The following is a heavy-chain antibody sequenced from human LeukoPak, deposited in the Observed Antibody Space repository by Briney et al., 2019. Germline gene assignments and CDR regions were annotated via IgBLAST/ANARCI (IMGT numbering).Heavy chain of an antibody. J-gene: IGHJ4*02. V-gene: IGHV3-7*04. CDR3: ASDRGWHQYDY. CDR2: IKPDGSEK. Sequence: PGGSQRLSCAASGFTFSSYWMNWVRQAPGKGLEWVANIKPDGSEKYYVDSMKGRFTISRDNAKDSLYLQMTSLRAEDTAVYYCASDRGWHQYDYWGQGTLVTVSS. D-gene: IGHD2-15*01. CDR1: GFTFSSYW.